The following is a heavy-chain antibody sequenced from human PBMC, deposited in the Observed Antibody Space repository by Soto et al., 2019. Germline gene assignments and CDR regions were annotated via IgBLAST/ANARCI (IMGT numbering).Heavy chain of an antibody. J-gene: IGHJ3*02. CDR1: GFTFGDYA. V-gene: IGHV3-49*04. CDR3: TRTSVAFDAFDI. D-gene: IGHD6-19*01. CDR2: IRGKAYGGTT. Sequence: PGGSLRLSCTASGFTFGDYAMSWVRQAPGKGLEWVGFIRGKAYGGTTEYAASVKGRFTTSRDDSKSIAYLQMNSLKTEDTAVYYCTRTSVAFDAFDIWGQGTMVTVSS.